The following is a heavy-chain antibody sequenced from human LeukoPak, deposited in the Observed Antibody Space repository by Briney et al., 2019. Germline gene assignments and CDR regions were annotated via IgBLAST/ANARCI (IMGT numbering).Heavy chain of an antibody. J-gene: IGHJ3*02. V-gene: IGHV4-34*01. CDR1: GGSFSGYY. D-gene: IGHD1-26*01. CDR2: INHGGSI. Sequence: SETLSLTCAVYGGSFSGYYLTWIRQSPGKGLEWIAEINHGGSINYNASLKSRVTISADMSKNQVSLRLGSVTAADTAVYYCARLRPNSDFARWHAFDIWGQGTKVIVSS. CDR3: ARLRPNSDFARWHAFDI.